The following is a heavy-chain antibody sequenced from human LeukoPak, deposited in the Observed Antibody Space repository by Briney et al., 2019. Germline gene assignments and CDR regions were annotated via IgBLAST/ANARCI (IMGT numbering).Heavy chain of an antibody. D-gene: IGHD3-9*01. CDR2: IYYSGST. Sequence: PSETLSLTCTVSGGSISSYYWSWIRQPPGKGLEWIGDIYYSGSTNYNPSLKSRVTISVDTSKNQFSLKLSSVTAADTAVYYCARVENYNTLTALAFDIWGQGTMVTVSS. V-gene: IGHV4-59*13. CDR3: ARVENYNTLTALAFDI. J-gene: IGHJ3*02. CDR1: GGSISSYY.